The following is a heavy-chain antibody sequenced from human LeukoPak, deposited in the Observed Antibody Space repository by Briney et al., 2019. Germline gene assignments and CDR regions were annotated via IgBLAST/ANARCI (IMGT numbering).Heavy chain of an antibody. CDR1: GYSISSGYY. Sequence: PSETLSLTCTVSGYSISSGYYWGWIRQPPGKGLEWIGSIYHSGSTYYNPSLKSRVTISMDTSKNEFSLKLRSVTAADTAVYYRAGKYYYDSSGYFYVDWWGQGTLVTVSS. CDR2: IYHSGST. V-gene: IGHV4-38-2*02. CDR3: AGKYYYDSSGYFYVDW. J-gene: IGHJ4*02. D-gene: IGHD3-22*01.